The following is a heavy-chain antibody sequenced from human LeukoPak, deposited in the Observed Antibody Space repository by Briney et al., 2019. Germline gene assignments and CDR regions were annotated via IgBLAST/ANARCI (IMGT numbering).Heavy chain of an antibody. V-gene: IGHV1-69*01. CDR1: GGTFSSYA. CDR3: ARCGYSDGWSCDH. D-gene: IGHD5-18*01. J-gene: IGHJ5*02. Sequence: GASVKVSCKASGGTFSSYAISWVRQAPGQGLEWMGGIIPIFGTANYAQKFQGRVTITADESTSTAYMELSSLRSEDTAVYYCARCGYSDGWSCDHWGQGTLVTVSS. CDR2: IIPIFGTA.